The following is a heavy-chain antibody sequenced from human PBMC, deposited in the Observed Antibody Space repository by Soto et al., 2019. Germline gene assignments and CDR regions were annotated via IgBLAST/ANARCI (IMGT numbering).Heavy chain of an antibody. V-gene: IGHV3-23*01. J-gene: IGHJ4*02. CDR3: ARDYNVNRNFDY. CDR2: RGGGVST. Sequence: EVQLLESGGGLVQPGGSLKLSCAASGFTFNNHAMPWVRQAPGKGVVWVSARGGGVSTYYADSWKGCLTISRDNSKNALYLQMTNVRLVDTAVYYCARDYNVNRNFDYWGQGTLVTVSS. D-gene: IGHD3-10*01. CDR1: GFTFNNHA.